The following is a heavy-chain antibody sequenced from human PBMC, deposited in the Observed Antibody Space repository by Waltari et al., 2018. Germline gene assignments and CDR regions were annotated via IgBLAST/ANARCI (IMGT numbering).Heavy chain of an antibody. D-gene: IGHD5-12*01. Sequence: QVQLVESGGGVVQPGTSLRLSCAASGSTFSSYGMHWVRQAPGKGLEWVAVISYDGSHKYYADSVKGRFTISRDNSKNTLYLQMSSLRAEDTAVYYCAKDFKRGYTGYNSFFDYWGQGTLVTVSS. CDR2: ISYDGSHK. V-gene: IGHV3-30*18. J-gene: IGHJ4*02. CDR3: AKDFKRGYTGYNSFFDY. CDR1: GSTFSSYG.